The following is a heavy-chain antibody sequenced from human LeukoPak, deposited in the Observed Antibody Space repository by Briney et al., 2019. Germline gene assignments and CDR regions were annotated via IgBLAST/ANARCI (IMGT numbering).Heavy chain of an antibody. D-gene: IGHD2-2*01. J-gene: IGHJ5*02. Sequence: ASVKVSCKASGYTFTNYYLHWVRQAPGQGLAWMGIIHPSGGSTAYAQKFQGRVTMTRDTSTSTVYMELSSLRSEDTAVYYCARDSTTSSLADPWGQGTLVTVSS. CDR2: IHPSGGST. CDR3: ARDSTTSSLADP. CDR1: GYTFTNYY. V-gene: IGHV1-46*01.